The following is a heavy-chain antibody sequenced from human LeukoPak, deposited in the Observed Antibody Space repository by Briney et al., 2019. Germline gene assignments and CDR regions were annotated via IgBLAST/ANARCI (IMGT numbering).Heavy chain of an antibody. CDR2: IYPGDSDT. J-gene: IGHJ3*02. CDR1: GYSFTSYW. V-gene: IGHV5-51*01. CDR3: ARKGYCSGGSCPLGDAFDI. Sequence: GESLKISCKGSGYSFTSYWIGWVRQMPGKGLEWMGIIYPGDSDTRYSPSFQGQVTISADKSISTAYLQWSSLKASDTAMYYCARKGYCSGGSCPLGDAFDIWGQGTMVTVSS. D-gene: IGHD2-15*01.